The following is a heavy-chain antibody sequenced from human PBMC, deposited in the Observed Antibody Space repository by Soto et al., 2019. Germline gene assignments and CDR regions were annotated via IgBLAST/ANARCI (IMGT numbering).Heavy chain of an antibody. CDR3: AREGDVAVSSDAFDI. CDR1: GGTFSSYA. V-gene: IGHV1-69*13. J-gene: IGHJ3*02. Sequence: SVKVSCKASGGTFSSYAISWVRQAPGQGLEWMGGITPIFGTANYAQKFQGRVTITADESTSTAYMELSSLRSEDTAVYYCAREGDVAVSSDAFDIWGQGTMVTVSS. D-gene: IGHD6-19*01. CDR2: ITPIFGTA.